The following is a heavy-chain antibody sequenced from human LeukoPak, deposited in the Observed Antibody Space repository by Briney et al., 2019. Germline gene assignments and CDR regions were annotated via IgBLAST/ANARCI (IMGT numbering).Heavy chain of an antibody. CDR3: ARGISSSWYGTFDY. CDR2: IYSGGST. V-gene: IGHV3-53*04. CDR1: GFTFSSYW. Sequence: PGGSLRLSCAASGFTFSSYWMSWVRQAPGKGLEWVSVIYSGGSTYYADSVKGRFTISRHNSKNTLYLQMNSLRAEDTAVYYCARGISSSWYGTFDYWGQGTLVTVSS. D-gene: IGHD6-13*01. J-gene: IGHJ4*02.